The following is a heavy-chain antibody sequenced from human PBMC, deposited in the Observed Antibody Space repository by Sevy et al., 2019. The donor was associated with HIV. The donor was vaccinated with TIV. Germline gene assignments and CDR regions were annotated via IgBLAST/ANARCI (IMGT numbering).Heavy chain of an antibody. CDR2: FDPEDGET. J-gene: IGHJ4*02. CDR3: ATTKDYYDSSGYPFDD. D-gene: IGHD3-22*01. V-gene: IGHV1-24*01. Sequence: ASVKVSCKVSGSTLTKLSMHWVRQAPGKGLEWMATFDPEDGETIYAQKFQGRVTMTEDTSTDTAYMELSSLRSDDTAVYYCATTKDYYDSSGYPFDDWSQGTLVTVS. CDR1: GSTLTKLS.